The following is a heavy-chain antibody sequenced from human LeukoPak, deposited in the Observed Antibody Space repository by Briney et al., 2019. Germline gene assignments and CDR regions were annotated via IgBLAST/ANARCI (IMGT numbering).Heavy chain of an antibody. CDR1: GFIFSNYA. J-gene: IGHJ4*02. CDR2: ISYDGGNR. D-gene: IGHD3-22*01. CDR3: ARDLNSSGSY. V-gene: IGHV3-30*14. Sequence: GGSLRLSCAASGFIFSNYAMHWVRQAPGKGLEWVAIISYDGGNRYYADSVKDRFTISRDNSKNTVYLQMNSLRAEDTAVYYCARDLNSSGSYWGQGTLVTVSS.